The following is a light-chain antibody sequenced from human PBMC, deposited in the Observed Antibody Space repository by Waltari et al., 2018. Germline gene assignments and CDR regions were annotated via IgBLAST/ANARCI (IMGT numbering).Light chain of an antibody. J-gene: IGKJ5*01. V-gene: IGKV3-11*01. Sequence: EIVLTQSPATLSLSPGERATHSCRASQSVSSFLAWYQQKRGQAPRLLIYDASTRATGIPARFSGSGSGTDFTLTISSLEPEDFAVYYCKKRKTWPITFGQGTRLEIK. CDR1: QSVSSF. CDR3: KKRKTWPIT. CDR2: DAS.